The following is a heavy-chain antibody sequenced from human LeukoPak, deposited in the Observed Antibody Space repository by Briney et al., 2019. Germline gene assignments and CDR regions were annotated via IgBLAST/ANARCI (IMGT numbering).Heavy chain of an antibody. CDR3: ARDVSGNYPVYHY. V-gene: IGHV3-48*03. CDR2: ISSSGSTT. J-gene: IGHJ4*02. Sequence: GGSLRLSCAASGFTFSSYEMNWVRQAPGKGLVWLSYISSSGSTTYYADSVKGRFTISRDNANNSLYLQMNSLRADDTAVYYCARDVSGNYPVYHYWGQGTLVTVSS. CDR1: GFTFSSYE. D-gene: IGHD1-26*01.